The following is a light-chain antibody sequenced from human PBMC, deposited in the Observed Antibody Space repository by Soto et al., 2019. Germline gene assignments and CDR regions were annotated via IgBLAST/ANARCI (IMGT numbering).Light chain of an antibody. V-gene: IGLV4-69*01. J-gene: IGLJ2*01. CDR1: SVHSSYA. CDR3: QTWDTGARVV. Sequence: QLVLTQSPSASASLGASVKLTCTLSSVHSSYAIAWHQQQPEKGPRYLMKLSSDGSHSKGDGIPDRFSGSSSGAERYLTISRLQSEDEADYYCQTWDTGARVVFGGGTKLTVL. CDR2: LSSDGSH.